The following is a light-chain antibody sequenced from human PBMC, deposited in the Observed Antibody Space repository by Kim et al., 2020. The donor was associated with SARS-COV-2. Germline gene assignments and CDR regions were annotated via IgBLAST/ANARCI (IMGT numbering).Light chain of an antibody. Sequence: ASVGDRVTITCRSSQGISNFLAWYQHKPGTVPKLLIYDASVLQSGVPSRFSGSGSGTDFTLTISSLQPEDVATYYCQRCNSPPWTFGQGTKVDIK. CDR2: DAS. J-gene: IGKJ1*01. CDR1: QGISNF. V-gene: IGKV1-27*01. CDR3: QRCNSPPWT.